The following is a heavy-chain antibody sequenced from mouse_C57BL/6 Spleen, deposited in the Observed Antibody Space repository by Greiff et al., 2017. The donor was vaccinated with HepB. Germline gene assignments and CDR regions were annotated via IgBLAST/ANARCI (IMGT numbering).Heavy chain of an antibody. CDR1: GYTFTNYW. Sequence: QVQLQQSGAELVRPGTSVKMSCKASGYTFTNYWIGWAKQRPGHGLEWIGDIYPGGGYTNYNEKFKGKATLTADKSSSTAYMQFSSLTSEDSAIYHCARRQDSYGSSFYWYFDVWGTGTTVTVSS. D-gene: IGHD1-1*01. J-gene: IGHJ1*03. V-gene: IGHV1-63*01. CDR2: IYPGGGYT. CDR3: ARRQDSYGSSFYWYFDV.